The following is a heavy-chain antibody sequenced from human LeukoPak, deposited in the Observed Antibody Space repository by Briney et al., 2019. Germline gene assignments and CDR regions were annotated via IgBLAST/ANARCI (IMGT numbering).Heavy chain of an antibody. V-gene: IGHV3-23*01. CDR2: ISGSGGST. Sequence: GGSLRLSCAASGFTFSSYAMSWVRQAPGKGLEWVSAISGSGGSTYYADSVKGRFTISRDNSKNTLYLQMNSLRAEDTAVYYCAKGERELRYFDWSSGYWGQGTLVTVSS. D-gene: IGHD3-9*01. J-gene: IGHJ4*02. CDR3: AKGERELRYFDWSSGY. CDR1: GFTFSSYA.